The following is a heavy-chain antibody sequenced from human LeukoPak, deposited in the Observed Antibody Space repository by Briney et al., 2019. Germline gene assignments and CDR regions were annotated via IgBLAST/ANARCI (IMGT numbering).Heavy chain of an antibody. J-gene: IGHJ6*02. Sequence: SETLSLTCTVSGGSISSYYWSWIRQPAGKGLEWIGRIYTSGSTYYNPSLKSRVTISVDTSKNQFSLKLSSVTAADTAVYYCARAMVTGDYYYYYGMDVWGQGTTVTVSS. CDR3: ARAMVTGDYYYYYGMDV. CDR1: GGSISSYY. V-gene: IGHV4-4*07. CDR2: IYTSGST. D-gene: IGHD5-18*01.